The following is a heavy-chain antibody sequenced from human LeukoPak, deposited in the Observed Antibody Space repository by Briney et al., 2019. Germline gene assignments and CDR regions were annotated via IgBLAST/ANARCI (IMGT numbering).Heavy chain of an antibody. CDR2: ISDTGNT. CDR1: GFTLSSYA. Sequence: GGSLRLSCAASGFTLSSYAMSWVRQAPGKGLEWVSAISDTGNTYHADSVKGRFTISRDNAKNSLYLQMNSLRAEDTAVYYCARGFRYAPHMDVWGKGTTVTISS. D-gene: IGHD5-12*01. V-gene: IGHV3-23*01. CDR3: ARGFRYAPHMDV. J-gene: IGHJ6*03.